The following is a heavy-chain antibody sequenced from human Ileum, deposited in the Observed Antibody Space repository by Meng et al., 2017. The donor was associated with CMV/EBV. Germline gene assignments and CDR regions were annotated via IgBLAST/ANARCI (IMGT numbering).Heavy chain of an antibody. CDR3: AHGDAFFFEH. CDR2: IKPDGSG. CDR1: GFTFSRSW. Sequence: GESLKISCAASGFTFSRSWMNWVRQAPGKGLEWVANIKPDGSGDFVDAVKGRFTISRDNAKNSLYLQMNSLRAEDTAVYYCAHGDAFFFEHWGQGNLVTVSS. J-gene: IGHJ4*02. D-gene: IGHD5-24*01. V-gene: IGHV3-7*01.